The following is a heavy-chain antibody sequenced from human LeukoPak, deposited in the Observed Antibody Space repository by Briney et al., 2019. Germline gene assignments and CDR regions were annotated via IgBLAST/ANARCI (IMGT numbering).Heavy chain of an antibody. Sequence: PSETLSLTCTVSGGSISSGGYYWSWIRQHPGKGLEWIGYIYYSGSTYYNPSLKSRVTISVDTSKNQSSLKLSSVTAADTAVYYCASVYCSSTSCYRQPFDYWGQGTLVTVSS. CDR3: ASVYCSSTSCYRQPFDY. CDR1: GGSISSGGYY. D-gene: IGHD2-2*02. J-gene: IGHJ4*02. V-gene: IGHV4-31*03. CDR2: IYYSGST.